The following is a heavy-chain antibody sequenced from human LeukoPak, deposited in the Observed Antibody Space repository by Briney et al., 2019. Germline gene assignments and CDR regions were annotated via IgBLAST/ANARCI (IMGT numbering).Heavy chain of an antibody. CDR3: ARHRRADFRPGGPIDY. CDR1: GGSISSSIYY. CDR2: IYYTGSI. V-gene: IGHV4-39*01. D-gene: IGHD3-3*01. J-gene: IGHJ4*02. Sequence: SETLSLTCTVSGGSISSSIYYWHWIRQPPGKGLEWIANIYYTGSIYYNPSLKSRVTISVDPSKKQFSLNVNSVTAADTAVYYCARHRRADFRPGGPIDYWGQGTQVSVSS.